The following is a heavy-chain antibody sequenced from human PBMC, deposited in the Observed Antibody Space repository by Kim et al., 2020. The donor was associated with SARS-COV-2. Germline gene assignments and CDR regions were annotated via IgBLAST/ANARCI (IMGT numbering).Heavy chain of an antibody. CDR3: ARYGYSGTPFDY. J-gene: IGHJ4*02. D-gene: IGHD2-15*01. CDR2: ISHSVST. V-gene: IGHV4-38-2*02. Sequence: SETLSLTCTVSGYSISSGYYWGWIRQPPGKGLEWIGSISHSVSTYYNPSLKSRVTISVDTSKNQSSPKLSSVTAADTAVYYCARYGYSGTPFDYLGQGTL. CDR1: GYSISSGYY.